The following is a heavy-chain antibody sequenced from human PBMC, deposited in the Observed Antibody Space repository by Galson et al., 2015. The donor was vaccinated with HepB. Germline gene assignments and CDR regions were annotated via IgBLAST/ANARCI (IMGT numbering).Heavy chain of an antibody. CDR3: ARDWGIAVAGTWWFDP. Sequence: SLRLSCAASGFTFNNYNMNWVRQAPGKGLEWASSISSSSDYIYYADSVKGRFTISRDNAKNSLYLQMSSLRAEDTAMYYCARDWGIAVAGTWWFDPWGQGTLVTVSS. CDR2: ISSSSDYI. V-gene: IGHV3-21*01. D-gene: IGHD6-19*01. J-gene: IGHJ5*02. CDR1: GFTFNNYN.